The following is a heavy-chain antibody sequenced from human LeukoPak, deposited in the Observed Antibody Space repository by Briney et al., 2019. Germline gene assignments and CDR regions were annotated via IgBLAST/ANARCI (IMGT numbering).Heavy chain of an antibody. CDR1: GGSFSGYY. Sequence: SETLSLTCAVYGGSFSGYYWSWIRQPPGKGLEWIGEINHSGSTNYNPSLKSRVTISVDTSKNQFSLKLSSVTAADTAVYYCARVLRFGSGYCSGGSCYPRDYYYYMDVWGKGTTVTVSS. CDR2: INHSGST. D-gene: IGHD2-15*01. V-gene: IGHV4-34*01. J-gene: IGHJ6*03. CDR3: ARVLRFGSGYCSGGSCYPRDYYYYMDV.